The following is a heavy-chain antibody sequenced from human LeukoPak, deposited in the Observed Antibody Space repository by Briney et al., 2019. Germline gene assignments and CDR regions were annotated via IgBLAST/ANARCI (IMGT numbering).Heavy chain of an antibody. J-gene: IGHJ4*02. CDR3: ARGPGTYDYVWGSYRAHFDY. CDR1: GFTFSSYW. D-gene: IGHD3-16*02. CDR2: ISTRSTYI. V-gene: IGHV3-21*01. Sequence: GGSLRLSCAASGFTFSSYWMSWVRQAPGKGLEWVSSISTRSTYIYCADSLKGRFTISRDNAKNSLYLQMNSLRAEDTAVYYCARGPGTYDYVWGSYRAHFDYWGQGTLVTVSS.